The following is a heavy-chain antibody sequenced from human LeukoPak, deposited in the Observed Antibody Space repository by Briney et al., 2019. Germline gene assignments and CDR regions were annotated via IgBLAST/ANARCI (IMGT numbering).Heavy chain of an antibody. Sequence: GGSLRLSCAASGFTFSSYSMNWVRQAPGKGLEWVSYISSSSSTIYYADSVKGRFTISRDNAKNSLYLQINSLRAEDTAVYYCARSGYCSSTSCTDDYYCGMDVWGQGTTVTVSS. CDR1: GFTFSSYS. CDR2: ISSSSSTI. J-gene: IGHJ6*02. V-gene: IGHV3-48*01. CDR3: ARSGYCSSTSCTDDYYCGMDV. D-gene: IGHD2-2*01.